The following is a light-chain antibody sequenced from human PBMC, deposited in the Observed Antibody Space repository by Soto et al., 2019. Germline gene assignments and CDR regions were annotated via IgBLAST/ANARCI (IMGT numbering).Light chain of an antibody. CDR1: SSVVGGYNF. CDR2: EVT. CDR3: RSYAGSNNYV. V-gene: IGLV2-8*01. J-gene: IGLJ1*01. Sequence: QSVLTQPPSASGSPGQSVTISCTGTSSVVGGYNFVSWFQQHPGKAPKLMIYEVTERPSGVPDRFSGSKSGNTASLTVSGLQAEDEADYYCRSYAGSNNYVFGTGTEVTVL.